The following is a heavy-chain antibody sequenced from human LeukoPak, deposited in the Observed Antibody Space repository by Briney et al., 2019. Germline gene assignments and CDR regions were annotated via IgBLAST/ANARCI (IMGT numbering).Heavy chain of an antibody. CDR2: IEQDGGEK. CDR3: ARDEHSWAEYFQH. V-gene: IGHV3-7*01. J-gene: IGHJ1*01. Sequence: GGSLRLSCAASGFTFSSYWMSWVRQAPGKGLEWVANIEQDGGEKFYVDSVKGRFTISRDNAKNSLYLQMNSLRAEDTAVYYCARDEHSWAEYFQHWGQGTLVTVSS. D-gene: IGHD6-13*01. CDR1: GFTFSSYW.